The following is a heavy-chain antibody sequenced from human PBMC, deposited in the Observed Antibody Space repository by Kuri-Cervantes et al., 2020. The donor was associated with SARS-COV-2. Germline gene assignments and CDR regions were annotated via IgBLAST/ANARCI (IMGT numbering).Heavy chain of an antibody. CDR1: GYRFTSYW. CDR2: IYPGDSDT. CDR3: ARHRGGSYYGAFDY. V-gene: IGHV5-51*01. J-gene: IGHJ4*02. D-gene: IGHD1-26*01. Sequence: GGSLRLSCKGSGYRFTSYWIGWVRQMPGKGLEWMGIIYPGDSDTTYSPSFQGQVTISADKSISTAYLQWSSLKASDTAMYYCARHRGGSYYGAFDYWGQGTLVTVSS.